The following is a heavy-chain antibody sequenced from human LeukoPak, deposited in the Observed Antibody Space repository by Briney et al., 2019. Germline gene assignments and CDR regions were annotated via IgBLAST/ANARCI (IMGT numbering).Heavy chain of an antibody. V-gene: IGHV3-7*01. J-gene: IGHJ4*02. CDR3: ASNDYWSGSYDY. CDR2: IDQDGGDK. Sequence: PGGSLRLSCAASGFTFSRYWMSWVRQAPGKGLEWVANIDQDGGDKYYVDSVKGRFTISRDNTKNSLYLQMNSLRAEDTAVYYYASNDYWSGSYDYWSQGTLVTVSA. D-gene: IGHD3-3*01. CDR1: GFTFSRYW.